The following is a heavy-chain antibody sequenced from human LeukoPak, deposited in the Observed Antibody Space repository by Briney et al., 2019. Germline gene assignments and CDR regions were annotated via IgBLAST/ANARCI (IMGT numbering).Heavy chain of an antibody. V-gene: IGHV3-49*04. D-gene: IGHD5-18*01. CDR1: VFTFCDHA. Sequence: GGSLRLSCAASVFTFCDHAMSWVRQAPGGGGEWVGFIRRKIYRGTTEYAASVRGRFTISRDDYESVTYLQMNSLKTEDAAVYYCTRDLFGQLWAGGFDYWGQGTLVTVSS. CDR3: TRDLFGQLWAGGFDY. J-gene: IGHJ4*02. CDR2: IRRKIYRGTT.